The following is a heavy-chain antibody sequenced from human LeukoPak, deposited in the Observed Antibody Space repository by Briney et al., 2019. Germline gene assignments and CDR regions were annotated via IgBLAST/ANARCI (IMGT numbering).Heavy chain of an antibody. J-gene: IGHJ4*02. Sequence: SETLSLTCAVYGGSFSGYYWSWIRQPPGKGLECIGEINHSGSTNYNPSLKSRVTISVDTSKNQFSLKLSSVTAADTAVYYCARGAWLVKYFDYWGQGTLVTVSS. V-gene: IGHV4-34*01. CDR1: GGSFSGYY. CDR2: INHSGST. D-gene: IGHD6-19*01. CDR3: ARGAWLVKYFDY.